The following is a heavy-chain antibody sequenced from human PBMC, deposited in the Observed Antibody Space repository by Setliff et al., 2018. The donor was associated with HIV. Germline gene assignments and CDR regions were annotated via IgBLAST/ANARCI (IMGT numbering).Heavy chain of an antibody. V-gene: IGHV4-31*03. CDR2: IFYSGST. J-gene: IGHJ4*02. Sequence: SETLSLTCTVSGGSISSGGYYWSWIRQHPGKGLEWIGYIFYSGSTYYNPSLKSRVTISVDTSKNLFSLKLTSVSAADTAVYYCARARALTRGGKAYYFDYWGQGTLVTSPQ. D-gene: IGHD3-10*01. CDR1: GGSISSGGYY. CDR3: ARARALTRGGKAYYFDY.